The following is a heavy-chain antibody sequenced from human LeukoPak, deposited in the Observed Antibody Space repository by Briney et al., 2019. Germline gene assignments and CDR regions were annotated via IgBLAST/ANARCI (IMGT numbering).Heavy chain of an antibody. Sequence: ASVKVSCKASGYTFTSYGISWVRQAPGQGLERMGRINPNSGGTNYAQKFQGRVTISRDTANSTDYMEMRRLRYGDRAVYYCERDQLGDYGDYDLGYWGQGTLVTVSS. CDR3: ERDQLGDYGDYDLGY. D-gene: IGHD4-17*01. J-gene: IGHJ4*02. CDR2: INPNSGGT. CDR1: GYTFTSYG. V-gene: IGHV1-2*06.